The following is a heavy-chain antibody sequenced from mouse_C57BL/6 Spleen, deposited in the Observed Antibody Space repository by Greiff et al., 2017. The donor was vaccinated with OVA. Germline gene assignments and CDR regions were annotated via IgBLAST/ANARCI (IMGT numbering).Heavy chain of an antibody. V-gene: IGHV3-6*01. CDR1: GYSITSGYY. CDR3: ASLYYGNYLYYFDY. Sequence: DVKLQESGPGLVKPSQSLSLTCSVTGYSITSGYYWNWIRQFPGNKLEWMGYISYDGSNNYNPSLKNRISITRDTSKNQFFLKLNSVTTEDTATYYCASLYYGNYLYYFDYWGQGTTLTVSS. D-gene: IGHD2-1*01. J-gene: IGHJ2*01. CDR2: ISYDGSN.